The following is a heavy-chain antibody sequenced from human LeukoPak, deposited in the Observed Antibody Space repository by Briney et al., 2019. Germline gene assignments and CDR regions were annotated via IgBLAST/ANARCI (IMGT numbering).Heavy chain of an antibody. CDR2: IYRSGST. V-gene: IGHV4-38-2*02. D-gene: IGHD3-16*01. CDR1: GYSISSGYY. J-gene: IGHJ4*02. Sequence: SETLSLTCAVSGYSISSGYYWGWIRQPPGKGLEWIGSIYRSGSTYYNPSLKSRVTISVDTSKNQFSLKLSSVTAADTAVYYCAREKFNYDLLHYFDYWGQGTLVTVSS. CDR3: AREKFNYDLLHYFDY.